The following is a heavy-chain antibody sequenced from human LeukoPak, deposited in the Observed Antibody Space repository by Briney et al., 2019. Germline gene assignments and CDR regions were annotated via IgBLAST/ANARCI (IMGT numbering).Heavy chain of an antibody. V-gene: IGHV3-9*03. D-gene: IGHD3-22*01. CDR2: ISWNSGSI. CDR1: GFTFDDYA. J-gene: IGHJ4*02. Sequence: PGRSLRLSCAASGFTFDDYAMHWVRHAPGKGLEWVSGISWNSGSIGYADSVKGRFTISRVNAKNSLYLQMNSLRAEDMALYYCAKGLDSSGYYFDYWGQGTLVTVSS. CDR3: AKGLDSSGYYFDY.